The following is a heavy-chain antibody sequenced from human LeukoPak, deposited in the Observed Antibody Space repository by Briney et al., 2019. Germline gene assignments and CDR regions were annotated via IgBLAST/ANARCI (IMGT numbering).Heavy chain of an antibody. CDR3: ARRDSSGWYNYYYGMDV. Sequence: PGGSLRLSCAASGFTFSSYAMHWVRQAPGKGLEWVAVISYDGSNKYYADSVKGRFTISRDNSKNTLYLQMNSLRAEGTAVYYCARRDSSGWYNYYYGMDVWGQGTTVTVSS. V-gene: IGHV3-30-3*01. J-gene: IGHJ6*02. CDR1: GFTFSSYA. D-gene: IGHD6-19*01. CDR2: ISYDGSNK.